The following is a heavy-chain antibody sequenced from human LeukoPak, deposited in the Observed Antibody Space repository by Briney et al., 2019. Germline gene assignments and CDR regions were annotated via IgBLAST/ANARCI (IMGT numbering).Heavy chain of an antibody. J-gene: IGHJ4*02. CDR3: AKGPLAALGDY. CDR2: ISWDGGST. V-gene: IGHV3-43*01. D-gene: IGHD2-15*01. Sequence: GGSLRLSCAASGFTFDDYTMHWVRQAPGKGLEWVSLISWDGGSTYYADSVMGRFTISRDNSKNSLYLQMNSLRAVDTAVYYCAKGPLAALGDYWGQGTLVTVSS. CDR1: GFTFDDYT.